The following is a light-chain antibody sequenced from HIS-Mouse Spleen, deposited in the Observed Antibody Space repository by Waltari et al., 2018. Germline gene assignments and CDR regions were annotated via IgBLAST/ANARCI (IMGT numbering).Light chain of an antibody. CDR3: YSTDSSGNHRRV. CDR2: EDS. Sequence: SYELTQPPSVSVSPGQPARITCSGDALPTKYAYWYQQKSGQAPVLVIYEDSKRPSGIPERFSGSSSGTMATLTISGAQVEDEADYYCYSTDSSGNHRRVFGGGTKLTVL. V-gene: IGLV3-10*01. J-gene: IGLJ3*02. CDR1: ALPTKY.